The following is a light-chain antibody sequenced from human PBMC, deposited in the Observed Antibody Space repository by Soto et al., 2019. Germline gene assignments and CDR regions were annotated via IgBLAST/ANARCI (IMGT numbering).Light chain of an antibody. CDR3: QQSDSTPYT. Sequence: DIQMTQSPSSLSASVGDRVTITCRASQSISIYLNWYQQKPGKAPNLLIYDTSSLLSGVPSRFSGSGSGTDFTLTISSLQPEDFSIYYCQQSDSTPYTFGQGTKLEIK. J-gene: IGKJ2*01. CDR2: DTS. CDR1: QSISIY. V-gene: IGKV1-39*01.